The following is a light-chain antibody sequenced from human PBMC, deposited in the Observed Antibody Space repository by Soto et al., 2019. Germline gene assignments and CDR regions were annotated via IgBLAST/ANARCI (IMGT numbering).Light chain of an antibody. CDR2: GVS. Sequence: EIVLTQSPGTLSLSPGERATLSCRASQSVSSTHLAWYQQKPGQAPRLLIYGVSSRATGIPDRFSGSGSGTDFTLTISRLEPEDFTVYYCQQYGTSPWTFGQGTKVEIK. J-gene: IGKJ1*01. CDR1: QSVSSTH. V-gene: IGKV3-20*01. CDR3: QQYGTSPWT.